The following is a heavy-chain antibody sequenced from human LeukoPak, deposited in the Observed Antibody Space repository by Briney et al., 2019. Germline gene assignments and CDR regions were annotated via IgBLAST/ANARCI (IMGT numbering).Heavy chain of an antibody. V-gene: IGHV3-23*01. D-gene: IGHD2-2*01. CDR1: GFTFRSHA. CDR3: AKDPFGTRYFDY. Sequence: GGSLRLSCAASGFTFRSHALSWVRQAPGKGLEWVSSLSGSGYNTYYADSVKGRFTISRDNSKNTVYLQKNSLRAEDTAVYYCAKDPFGTRYFDYWGQGTLVTVSS. J-gene: IGHJ4*02. CDR2: LSGSGYNT.